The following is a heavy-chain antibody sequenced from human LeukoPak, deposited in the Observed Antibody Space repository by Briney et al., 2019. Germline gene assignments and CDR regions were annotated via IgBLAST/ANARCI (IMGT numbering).Heavy chain of an antibody. CDR3: ARERHYSSSSSVDY. CDR1: GDSVSRNDAA. D-gene: IGHD6-6*01. CDR2: TYYRSKWYN. V-gene: IGHV6-1*01. J-gene: IGHJ4*02. Sequence: SQTLSLTCDISGDSVSRNDAAWNWIRQSPSRGLEWLGRTYYRSKWYNDYAVSVKSRLSINPDTSKNQVSLQLNSVTPEDTAVYYCARERHYSSSSSVDYWGQGTLVTVSS.